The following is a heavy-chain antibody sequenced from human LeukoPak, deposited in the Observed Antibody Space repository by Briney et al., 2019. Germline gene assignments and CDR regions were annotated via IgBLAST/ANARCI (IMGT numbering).Heavy chain of an antibody. CDR1: GFSFSSYW. J-gene: IGHJ4*02. CDR3: ARKDSSPRTFDY. Sequence: GGSPRLSCAASGFSFSSYWMSCVREAPGKGLEWVANIKEDGSEKNYVDSVKGRFTISRDNAKNSLYLQMNSLRAEDTAVYYCARKDSSPRTFDYWGQGTLVTVSS. CDR2: IKEDGSEK. V-gene: IGHV3-7*01. D-gene: IGHD3-22*01.